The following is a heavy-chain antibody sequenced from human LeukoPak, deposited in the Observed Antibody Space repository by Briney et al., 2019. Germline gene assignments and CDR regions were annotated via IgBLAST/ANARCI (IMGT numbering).Heavy chain of an antibody. CDR1: GFTFSSYA. J-gene: IGHJ1*01. CDR3: ARGRSGYRTSIEYFQH. CDR2: ISSNGGST. V-gene: IGHV3-64*01. Sequence: PGGSLRLSCAASGFTFSSYAMHWVRQAPGKGLEYVSAISSNGGSTYYANSVKGRFTISRDNSKNTLYLQMGSLRAEDMAVYYCARGRSGYRTSIEYFQHWGQGTLVTVSS. D-gene: IGHD3-22*01.